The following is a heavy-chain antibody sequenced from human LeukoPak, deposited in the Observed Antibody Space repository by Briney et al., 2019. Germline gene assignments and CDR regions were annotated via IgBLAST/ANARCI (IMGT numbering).Heavy chain of an antibody. CDR3: GRHRSGSGTYFIDY. D-gene: IGHD3-10*01. J-gene: IGHJ4*02. Sequence: PGGSLRLSCVVSGFTFSSYSMTWVRQAPGKGLQWVANMKKDGSETKYVESVKGRFTVSRDNAKNSLYPQMNSLRAEDTAVYYCGRHRSGSGTYFIDYWGQGTLVSISS. CDR2: MKKDGSET. V-gene: IGHV3-7*01. CDR1: GFTFSSYS.